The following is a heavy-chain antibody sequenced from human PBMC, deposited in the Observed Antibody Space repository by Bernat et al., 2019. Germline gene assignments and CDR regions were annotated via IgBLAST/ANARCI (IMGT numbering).Heavy chain of an antibody. D-gene: IGHD1-14*01. J-gene: IGHJ2*01. Sequence: QVQLVESGGGVVQPGRSLRLSCAASGFSLSSYAIHWFRQAPGKGLEWVAVISDDGSNRYYADSVTGRFTISRDNSKNTLYLQMNSLRAEDTAVYYCARGTSGRNVGYFDLWGRGTLVTVSS. CDR2: ISDDGSNR. V-gene: IGHV3-30-3*01. CDR1: GFSLSSYA. CDR3: ARGTSGRNVGYFDL.